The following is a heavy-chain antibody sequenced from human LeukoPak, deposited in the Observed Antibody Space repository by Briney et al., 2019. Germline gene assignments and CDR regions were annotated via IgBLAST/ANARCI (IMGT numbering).Heavy chain of an antibody. D-gene: IGHD3-22*01. Sequence: ASETLSLTCTVSGASISSFKWWSWVRQPPGKSLEWIGEIHQSGSTNYNPSLKSRVTISLDTSRNQFSLKLNSVTAADTAVYYCAKSNGYGLIDIWGQGTMVTVSS. CDR2: IHQSGST. J-gene: IGHJ3*02. V-gene: IGHV4-4*02. CDR1: GASISSFKW. CDR3: AKSNGYGLIDI.